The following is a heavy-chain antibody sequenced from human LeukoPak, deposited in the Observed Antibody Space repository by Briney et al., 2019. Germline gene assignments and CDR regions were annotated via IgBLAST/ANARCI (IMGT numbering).Heavy chain of an antibody. CDR1: GFTFSSYE. Sequence: GRSLRLSCAASGFTFSSYEMNWVRQASGKGLEWVSFISSSGSTVNYVDSVKDRFTISRDNAKNSLYLQMDSLRAEDTAVYYCARWYCDKNICPSYYYGMDVWGQGTTVTVSS. CDR2: ISSSGSTV. V-gene: IGHV3-48*03. D-gene: IGHD2/OR15-2a*01. J-gene: IGHJ6*02. CDR3: ARWYCDKNICPSYYYGMDV.